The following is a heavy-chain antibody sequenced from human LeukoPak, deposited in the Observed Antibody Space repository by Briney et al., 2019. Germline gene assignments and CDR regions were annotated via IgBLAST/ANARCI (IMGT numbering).Heavy chain of an antibody. CDR1: GGSISSHY. CDR2: IYYSGST. D-gene: IGHD1-26*01. J-gene: IGHJ5*02. CDR3: ARGSRWFDP. V-gene: IGHV4-59*11. Sequence: PSETLSLTCTVSGGSISSHYWSWIRQPPGKGLEWIGYIYYSGSTNYNPSLKSRVTISVDTSKNQFSLKLSSVTAADTAVYYCARGSRWFDPWGQGTLVTVSS.